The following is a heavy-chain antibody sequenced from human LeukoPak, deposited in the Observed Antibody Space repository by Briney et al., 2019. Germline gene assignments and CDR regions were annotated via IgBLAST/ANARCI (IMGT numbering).Heavy chain of an antibody. CDR3: ARIGDYDYGLDY. Sequence: SETLSLTCAVYGGSFSGYYWSWIRQPPVKGLEWIGEINHSGSTNYNPSLKSRVTISVDTSKNQFSLKLSSVTAADTAVYYCARIGDYDYGLDYWGQGTLVTVSS. CDR2: INHSGST. V-gene: IGHV4-34*01. CDR1: GGSFSGYY. J-gene: IGHJ4*02. D-gene: IGHD4-17*01.